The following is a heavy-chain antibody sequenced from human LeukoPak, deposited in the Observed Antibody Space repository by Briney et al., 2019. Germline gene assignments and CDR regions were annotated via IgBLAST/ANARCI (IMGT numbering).Heavy chain of an antibody. Sequence: GGSLRLSCAASGFTFSAYWMSWVRQAPGKRLEWVASMKHDGSEKYYVDSVKGRFTISRDNAKNSLYLQMNSLRAEDTAVYYCASRAIYFDYWGQGTLVTVSS. V-gene: IGHV3-7*01. CDR1: GFTFSAYW. CDR3: ASRAIYFDY. CDR2: MKHDGSEK. J-gene: IGHJ4*02. D-gene: IGHD3-3*01.